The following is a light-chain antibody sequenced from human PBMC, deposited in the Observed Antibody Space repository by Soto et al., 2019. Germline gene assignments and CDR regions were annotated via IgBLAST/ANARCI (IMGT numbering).Light chain of an antibody. J-gene: IGKJ3*01. CDR3: QKYKSAPFT. V-gene: IGKV1-27*01. CDR2: AAS. Sequence: DIQMTQFPSSLSASVGDRVTITCRASQDISNYLAWFQQKPGEVPKLLIYAASTLQLGVPSRFSGSGSGTDFTLTISSLHPEDAATYYCQKYKSAPFTFGPGTKVHIK. CDR1: QDISNY.